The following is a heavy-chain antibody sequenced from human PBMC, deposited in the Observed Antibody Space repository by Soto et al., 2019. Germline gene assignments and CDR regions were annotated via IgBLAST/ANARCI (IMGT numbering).Heavy chain of an antibody. CDR1: GYTFTSYA. Sequence: ASVKVSCKASGYTFTSYAMHWVRQAPGQRLEWMGWINAGNGNTKYSQKFQGRVTITRDTSASTAYMELSSLRSEDTAVYYCARDQGIAAAHDYWGQGTLVTVS. D-gene: IGHD6-13*01. V-gene: IGHV1-3*01. CDR3: ARDQGIAAAHDY. CDR2: INAGNGNT. J-gene: IGHJ4*02.